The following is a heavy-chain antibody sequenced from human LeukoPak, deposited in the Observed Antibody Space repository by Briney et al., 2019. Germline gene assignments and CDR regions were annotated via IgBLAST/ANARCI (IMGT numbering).Heavy chain of an antibody. CDR2: IKQDGSEK. J-gene: IGHJ4*02. CDR1: GLTFSRSW. CDR3: ARGYGDSIHFDY. V-gene: IGHV3-7*04. D-gene: IGHD4-17*01. Sequence: GGSLRPSCAASGLTFSRSWMNWVRQAPGKGLEWVANIKQDGSEKYYVDSVKGRFTISRDNAKNSLYLQMNSLRAEDTAVYYCARGYGDSIHFDYWGQGTLVTVSS.